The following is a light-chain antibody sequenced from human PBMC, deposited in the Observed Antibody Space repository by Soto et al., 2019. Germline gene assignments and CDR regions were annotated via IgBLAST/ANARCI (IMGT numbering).Light chain of an antibody. CDR2: DGS. V-gene: IGLV2-14*01. CDR1: SRDVGAYNY. Sequence: QSVLTQPASVSGSPGQSITISCTGTSRDVGAYNYVSWYQQHPGKAPKLMIYDGSDRPSGVSNRFSGSKSGNTASLTISGLQAEDDGDYYCSSYTNSRTLVFGGGTKLTVL. CDR3: SSYTNSRTLV. J-gene: IGLJ2*01.